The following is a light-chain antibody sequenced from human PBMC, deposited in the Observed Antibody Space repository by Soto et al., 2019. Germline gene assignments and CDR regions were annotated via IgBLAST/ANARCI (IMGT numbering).Light chain of an antibody. Sequence: LVLTQAPSASASLGASVNLTCTLSSGHSNYAIAWHQQQSEKGPRYLMKLNSDGSHSKGDGIPDRFSGSSSGAERYLTISSPQSEDEADYYCQTWGSGIVVFGGGTKLTVL. CDR3: QTWGSGIVV. CDR1: SGHSNYA. CDR2: LNSDGSH. V-gene: IGLV4-69*01. J-gene: IGLJ2*01.